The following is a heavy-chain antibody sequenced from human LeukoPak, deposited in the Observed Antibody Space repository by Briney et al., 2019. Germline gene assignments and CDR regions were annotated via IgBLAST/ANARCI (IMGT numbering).Heavy chain of an antibody. Sequence: GRSLRLSCAASGFTFSSYAMHWVRQAPGKGLEWVAVISYDGSNKYYADSVKGRFTISRDNSKNTLYPQMNSLRAEDTAVYYCARDQSYGMFDYWGQGTLVTVSS. D-gene: IGHD2-8*01. CDR1: GFTFSSYA. V-gene: IGHV3-30-3*01. CDR3: ARDQSYGMFDY. J-gene: IGHJ4*02. CDR2: ISYDGSNK.